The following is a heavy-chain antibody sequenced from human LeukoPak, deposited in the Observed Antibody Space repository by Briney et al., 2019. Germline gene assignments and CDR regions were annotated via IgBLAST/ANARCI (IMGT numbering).Heavy chain of an antibody. V-gene: IGHV3-7*03. Sequence: GSLRLSCAASGFTFRSYWRRWVRQAPGKGLEWVANIKQDGSEKNYVDSVKGRFTISRDNAKNSLYLQMNSLRAEDTAVYYCASGLELDYWGQGTLVTVSS. J-gene: IGHJ4*02. CDR1: GFTFRSYW. CDR3: ASGLELDY. CDR2: IKQDGSEK.